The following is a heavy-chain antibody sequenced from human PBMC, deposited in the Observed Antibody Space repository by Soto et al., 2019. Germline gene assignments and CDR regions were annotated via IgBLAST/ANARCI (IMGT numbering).Heavy chain of an antibody. V-gene: IGHV2-70*01. CDR2: IDWDDDK. Sequence: GSGPTLVNPTQTLTLTCTFSGFSLSTSGMCVSWIRQPPGKALEWLALIDWDDDKYYSTSLKTRLTISKDTSKNQVVLTMTNMDPVDTATYYCARVGYSYGYVYYYGMVVWGQGTTVTVSS. J-gene: IGHJ6*02. CDR1: GFSLSTSGMC. CDR3: ARVGYSYGYVYYYGMVV. D-gene: IGHD5-18*01.